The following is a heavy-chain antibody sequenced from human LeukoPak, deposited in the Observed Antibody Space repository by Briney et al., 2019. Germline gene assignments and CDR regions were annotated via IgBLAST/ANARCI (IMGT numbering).Heavy chain of an antibody. J-gene: IGHJ4*02. CDR3: ARDRGSSSWYFDY. Sequence: ASVKVSCKASGYTFSDSYMHWVRQAPGQGLEWMGWINPNSGVTNYAQKFQGRVTMTRDTSTSTVYMELSSLRSEDTAVYYCARDRGSSSWYFDYWGQGTLVTVSS. CDR2: INPNSGVT. CDR1: GYTFSDSY. D-gene: IGHD6-13*01. V-gene: IGHV1-2*02.